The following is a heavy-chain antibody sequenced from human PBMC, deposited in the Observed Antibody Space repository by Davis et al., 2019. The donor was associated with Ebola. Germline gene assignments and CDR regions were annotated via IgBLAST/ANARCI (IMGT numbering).Heavy chain of an antibody. J-gene: IGHJ4*02. V-gene: IGHV3-7*01. CDR3: ANLEWVNPDY. CDR2: IKEDGSEK. Sequence: GESLKLSCVVSGFSFRRSWMNWVRQAPGQGLEWVASIKEDGSEKYHVHSVEGRFTISRDNAKNSLYLQMNSLRSDDTAVYYCANLEWVNPDYWGQGTLVSVSS. CDR1: GFSFRRSW. D-gene: IGHD3-3*01.